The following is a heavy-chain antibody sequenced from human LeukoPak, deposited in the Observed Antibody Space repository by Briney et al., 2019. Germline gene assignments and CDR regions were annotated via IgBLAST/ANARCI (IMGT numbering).Heavy chain of an antibody. D-gene: IGHD3-10*01. CDR3: ARVGEVRGVIISALNWFDP. J-gene: IGHJ5*02. V-gene: IGHV4-38-2*02. Sequence: SETLSLTCTVSGYSISSGYYWGWIRQPPGKGLEWIGSIYHSGSTYYNPSLKSRVTILVDTSKNQFSLKLSSVTAADTAVYYCARVGEVRGVIISALNWFDPWGQGTLVTVSS. CDR1: GYSISSGYY. CDR2: IYHSGST.